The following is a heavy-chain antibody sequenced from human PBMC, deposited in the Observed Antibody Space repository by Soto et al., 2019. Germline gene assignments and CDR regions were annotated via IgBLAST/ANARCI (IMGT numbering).Heavy chain of an antibody. CDR2: IDNAGTDS. Sequence: EVQLVESGGGLVQPGGSLRLSCAASAFTLSGRSMHWVRQAPGKGLVWVSGIDNAGTDSTYADSVKGRFTSSRDNAKNMLYLQMNSLRVEDTAVYYCARGWFGPDVWGKGTTVTVSS. D-gene: IGHD3-10*01. J-gene: IGHJ6*04. V-gene: IGHV3-74*01. CDR1: AFTLSGRS. CDR3: ARGWFGPDV.